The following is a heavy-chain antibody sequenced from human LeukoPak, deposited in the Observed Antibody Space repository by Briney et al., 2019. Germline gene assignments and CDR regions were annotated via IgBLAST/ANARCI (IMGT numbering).Heavy chain of an antibody. CDR3: ARVACGGDCRGHYYYYYMDV. V-gene: IGHV4-38-2*02. J-gene: IGHJ6*03. CDR1: GYSISSGYY. Sequence: AETLSLTCTVSGYSISSGYYRGWLRQPPGKGLGCIGSIWHSGSTYYNQSLKSRVTISVDTSKNQFSLKLSSVTAEDTAVYYCARVACGGDCRGHYYYYYMDVWGKGSTVTISS. CDR2: IWHSGST. D-gene: IGHD2-21*02.